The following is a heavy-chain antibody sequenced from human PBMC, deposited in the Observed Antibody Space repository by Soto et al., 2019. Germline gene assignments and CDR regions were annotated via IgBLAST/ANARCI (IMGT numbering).Heavy chain of an antibody. CDR1: GFTFSSYG. V-gene: IGHV3-30*18. J-gene: IGHJ6*02. CDR2: ISYDGSNK. CDR3: AKMTDYYYYYYGMDV. Sequence: GGSLRLSCAASGFTFSSYGMHWVRQAPGKGLEWVAVISYDGSNKYYADSVKGRFTISRDNSKSTLYLQMNSLRAEDTAVYYCAKMTDYYYYYYGMDVWGQGTTVTVSS.